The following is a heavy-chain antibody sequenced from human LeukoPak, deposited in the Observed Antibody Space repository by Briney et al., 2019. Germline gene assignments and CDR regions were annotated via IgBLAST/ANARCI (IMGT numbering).Heavy chain of an antibody. V-gene: IGHV4-39*01. CDR3: ARHGATMIVVEN. CDR2: VYYSGNT. D-gene: IGHD3-22*01. CDR1: DDSITSSDHF. J-gene: IGHJ4*02. Sequence: SETLSLTCSVSDDSITSSDHFWGWIREPPCKGLEWIGSVYYSGNTYSNPSLRSRVSISVDTSKNQFSLKLASVTAADTAVYFCARHGATMIVVENWGQGTLVTVSS.